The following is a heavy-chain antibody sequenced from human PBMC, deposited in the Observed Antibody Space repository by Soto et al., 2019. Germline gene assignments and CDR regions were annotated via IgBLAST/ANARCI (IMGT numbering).Heavy chain of an antibody. J-gene: IGHJ4*02. CDR3: ARGWETVGTTTPFAY. Sequence: QVQLVQSGAEVKKPGSSVKVSCKVSGGTFSSHTINWVRQAPGQGLEWMGGIIPIFGTANYVQKFQGRVTISADKSTTTVYMEVRSLRSEDTAVYYCARGWETVGTTTPFAYWGQGTLVTVSS. V-gene: IGHV1-69*06. CDR2: IIPIFGTA. D-gene: IGHD1-26*01. CDR1: GGTFSSHT.